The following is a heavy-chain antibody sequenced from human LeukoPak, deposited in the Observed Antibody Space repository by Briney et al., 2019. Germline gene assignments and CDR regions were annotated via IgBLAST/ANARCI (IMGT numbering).Heavy chain of an antibody. D-gene: IGHD2-21*02. CDR1: GFTFSSYS. CDR3: ARDGAAILLGY. CDR2: ISSSSSTI. J-gene: IGHJ4*02. Sequence: PGGSLRLSCAASGFTFSSYSMSWVRQAPGKGLEWVSYISSSSSTIYYADSVKGRFTISRDNAKNSLYLQMNSLRAEDTAVYYCARDGAAILLGYWGQGTLVTVSS. V-gene: IGHV3-48*04.